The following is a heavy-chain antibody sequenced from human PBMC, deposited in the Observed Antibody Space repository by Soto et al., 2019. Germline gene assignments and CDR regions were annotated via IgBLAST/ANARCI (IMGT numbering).Heavy chain of an antibody. CDR1: GGTFDNYS. D-gene: IGHD2-15*01. Sequence: SVMVSCKASGGTFDNYSVSWVRQAPGQGLEWMGGIIPMFETVNYAQRFQGRLTIAADESTSTAYMELTSLTSADTAIYFCARGLRTGNYGMDVWGQGTTVTVSS. J-gene: IGHJ6*02. CDR3: ARGLRTGNYGMDV. CDR2: IIPMFETV. V-gene: IGHV1-69*13.